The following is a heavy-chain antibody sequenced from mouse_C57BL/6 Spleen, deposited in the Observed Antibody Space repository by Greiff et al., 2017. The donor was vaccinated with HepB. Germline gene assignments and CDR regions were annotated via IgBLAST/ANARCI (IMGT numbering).Heavy chain of an antibody. J-gene: IGHJ3*01. CDR3: ARDCGLSPWFAY. CDR1: GYTFTSYW. D-gene: IGHD6-2*01. Sequence: QVQLQQPGAELVKPGASVKMSCKASGYTFTSYWITWVKQRPGQGLEWIGDIYPGSGSTNYNEKFKSKATLTVDTSSSTAYMQLSSLTSEDSAVYYCARDCGLSPWFAYWGQGTLVTVSA. V-gene: IGHV1-55*01. CDR2: IYPGSGST.